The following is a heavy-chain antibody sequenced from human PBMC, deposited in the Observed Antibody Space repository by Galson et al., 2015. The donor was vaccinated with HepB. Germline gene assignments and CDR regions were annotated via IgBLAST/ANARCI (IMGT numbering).Heavy chain of an antibody. V-gene: IGHV3-53*01. D-gene: IGHD5-18*01. Sequence: SLRHSGPASGGDYHIPAWHCVAQAPRKGLESVSVIYSGGSTYYADSVKGRFTISRDNSKNTLYLQMNSLRAEDTAVYYCARDKGGYSYGVYYYYGMGVWGQGTTVTVSS. CDR3: ARDKGGYSYGVYYYYGMGV. CDR2: IYSGGST. J-gene: IGHJ6*02. CDR1: GGDYHIPA.